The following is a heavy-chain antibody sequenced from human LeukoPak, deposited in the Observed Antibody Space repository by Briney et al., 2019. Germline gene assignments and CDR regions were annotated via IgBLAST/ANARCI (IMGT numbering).Heavy chain of an antibody. Sequence: PGGSLRLSCAASGFTFSSYAMSWVRQAPGKGLEWVSAISGSGGSTYYADSVKGRFTISRDNSKNTLYLQMNSLRAEDTAVYYCAKDIRLRFLEWLSFDYWGQGTLVTVSS. CDR3: AKDIRLRFLEWLSFDY. CDR1: GFTFSSYA. J-gene: IGHJ4*02. D-gene: IGHD3-3*01. CDR2: ISGSGGST. V-gene: IGHV3-23*01.